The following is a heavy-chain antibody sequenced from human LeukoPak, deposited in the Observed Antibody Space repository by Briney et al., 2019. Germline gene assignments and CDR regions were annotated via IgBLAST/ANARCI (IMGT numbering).Heavy chain of an antibody. D-gene: IGHD2-15*01. CDR2: IGGRGTIT. CDR3: AKDDHYVEYGYYFDF. J-gene: IGHJ4*02. V-gene: IGHV3-23*01. CDR1: GFTFSSYA. Sequence: GGSLRLSCAASGFTFSSYAMSWVRQAPGKGLEWVSAIGGRGTITYYADSGEGRFTIAKDNSKNTIYIQMNSLRAEDTAVYYCAKDDHYVEYGYYFDFWGQGTLVTVSS.